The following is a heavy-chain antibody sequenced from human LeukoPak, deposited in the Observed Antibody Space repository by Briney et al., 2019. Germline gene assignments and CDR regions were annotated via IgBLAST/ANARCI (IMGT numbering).Heavy chain of an antibody. J-gene: IGHJ5*02. V-gene: IGHV4-34*01. D-gene: IGHD3-9*01. CDR1: GGSFSGYY. Sequence: SETLSLTCAVYGGSFSGYYWSWIRQPPGKGLEWIGEINHSGSTNYNPSLKSRVTLSVDTSKNQFSLKLSSVTAADTAVYYCARGELRYFDWLTSRAWFDPWGQGTLVTVSS. CDR3: ARGELRYFDWLTSRAWFDP. CDR2: INHSGST.